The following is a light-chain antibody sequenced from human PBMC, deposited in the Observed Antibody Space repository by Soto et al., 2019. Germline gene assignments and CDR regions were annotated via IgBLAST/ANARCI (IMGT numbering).Light chain of an antibody. CDR2: GAS. V-gene: IGKV3-20*01. J-gene: IGKJ4*01. CDR1: QSVRSSY. CDR3: QQYGRSPT. Sequence: EIVLTQSPGTLSLSPGERATLSCRASQSVRSSYLAWYQQKPGQAPRLLIYGASSRATGIPDRFSGSGSGTDFTLTISRLETEDFAVYYCQQYGRSPTFGGGTKVEIK.